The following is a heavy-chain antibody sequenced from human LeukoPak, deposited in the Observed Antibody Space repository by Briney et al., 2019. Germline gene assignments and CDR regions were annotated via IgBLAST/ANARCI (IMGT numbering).Heavy chain of an antibody. V-gene: IGHV1-69*13. D-gene: IGHD2-2*02. CDR3: ARGPFWDCSSTSCHRGDNWFDP. CDR1: GGTFSSYA. J-gene: IGHJ5*02. CDR2: IIPIFGTA. Sequence: SVKVSCKASGGTFSSYAISWVRQAPGQGLEWMGGIIPIFGTANYAQKFQGRVTITADESTNTAYMELSSLRSEDTAVYYCARGPFWDCSSTSCHRGDNWFDPWGQGTLVTVSS.